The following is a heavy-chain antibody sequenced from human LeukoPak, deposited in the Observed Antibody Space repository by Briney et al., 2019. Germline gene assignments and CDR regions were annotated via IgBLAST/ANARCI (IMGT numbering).Heavy chain of an antibody. J-gene: IGHJ5*02. CDR1: GGSFSGYH. D-gene: IGHD2-2*01. CDR3: ARRYQLLLTGWFDP. V-gene: IGHV4-34*01. Sequence: SETLSLTCAVYGGSFSGYHWSWIRQPPGKGLEWIGEINHSGSTNYNPSLKSRVTISVDTSKNQFSLKLSSVTAADTAVYYCARRYQLLLTGWFDPWGQGTLVTVSS. CDR2: INHSGST.